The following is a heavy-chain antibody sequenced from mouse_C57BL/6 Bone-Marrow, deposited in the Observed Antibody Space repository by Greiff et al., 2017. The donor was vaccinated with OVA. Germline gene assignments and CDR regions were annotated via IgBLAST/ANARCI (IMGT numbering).Heavy chain of an antibody. Sequence: QVQLQQPGAELVKPGASVKLSCKASGYTFTSYWMHWVKQRPGQGLEWIGMIHPNSGSTNYNEKFQSKATLTVDKSSSTAYMQLSSLTSEDSAVYYCARSGLGYGSSYAMDYWGQGTSVTVSS. CDR1: GYTFTSYW. V-gene: IGHV1-64*01. CDR2: IHPNSGST. D-gene: IGHD1-1*01. J-gene: IGHJ4*01. CDR3: ARSGLGYGSSYAMDY.